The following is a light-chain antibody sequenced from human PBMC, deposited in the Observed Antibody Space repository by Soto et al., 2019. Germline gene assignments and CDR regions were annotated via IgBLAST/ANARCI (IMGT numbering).Light chain of an antibody. CDR2: SDN. CDR1: SSNIAKNY. Sequence: QSVLTQPPSTSGTPGQRVTISCSGDSSNIAKNYVYWYQQVPGMAPKLLIYSDNQRPSGVPDRFSGSKSGTSASLAISGLRSEDEADYSCAAWDDRLSGYGFGGGTKLTVL. J-gene: IGLJ2*01. CDR3: AAWDDRLSGYG. V-gene: IGLV1-47*02.